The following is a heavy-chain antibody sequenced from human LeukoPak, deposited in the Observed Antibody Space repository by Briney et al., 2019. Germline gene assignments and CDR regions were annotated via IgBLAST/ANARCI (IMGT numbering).Heavy chain of an antibody. V-gene: IGHV4-4*02. J-gene: IGHJ3*02. D-gene: IGHD1-1*01. CDR2: IYHSGST. CDR3: ARVGRSDAFDI. Sequence: GSLRLSCAASGFTFSSSAMSWVRQVPGKGLEWIGEIYHSGSTNYNPSLKSRVTISVDKSKNQFSLKLSSVTAADTAVYYCARVGRSDAFDIWGQGTMVTVSS. CDR1: GFTFSSSA.